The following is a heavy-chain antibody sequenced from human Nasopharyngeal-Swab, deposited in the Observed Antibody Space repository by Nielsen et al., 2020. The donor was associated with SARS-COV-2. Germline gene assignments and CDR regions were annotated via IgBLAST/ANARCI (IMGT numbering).Heavy chain of an antibody. CDR2: IRSKGNNYAT. CDR1: GFTFSDSA. Sequence: LKISCAASGFTFSDSAIHWVRQASGEGLEWVARIRSKGNNYATAYSASVKGRFIIFRDDPTNTAYLQMNSLKTEDTAVYYCTRCGGGCYSGRDYWGQGTLVTVSS. CDR3: TRCGGGCYSGRDY. J-gene: IGHJ4*02. V-gene: IGHV3-73*01. D-gene: IGHD2-15*01.